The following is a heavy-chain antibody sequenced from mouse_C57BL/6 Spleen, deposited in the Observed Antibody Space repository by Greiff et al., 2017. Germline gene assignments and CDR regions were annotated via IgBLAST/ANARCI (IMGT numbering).Heavy chain of an antibody. J-gene: IGHJ2*01. D-gene: IGHD2-12*01. CDR2: IDPSDSYT. CDR1: GYTFTSYW. CDR3: ARKAYYSLYYFDY. V-gene: IGHV1-69*01. Sequence: QVQLQQPGAELVMPGASVKLSCKASGYTFTSYWMHWVKQRPGQGLEWIGEIDPSDSYTNYNQKFKGKSTLTVDKSSSTAYMQLSSLTSEDSAVYYCARKAYYSLYYFDYWGQGTTLTVSS.